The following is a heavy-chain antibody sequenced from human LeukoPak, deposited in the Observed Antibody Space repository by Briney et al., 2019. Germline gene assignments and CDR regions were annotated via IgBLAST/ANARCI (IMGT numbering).Heavy chain of an antibody. CDR3: ATRVVAGIPYYFDH. CDR1: GYTFTGYY. CDR2: MNPNSGGS. J-gene: IGHJ4*02. V-gene: IGHV1-2*02. D-gene: IGHD6-19*01. Sequence: GASVKVSCKTSGYTFTGYYMHWVRQAPGQGLEWMGWMNPNSGGSSYAQRFQGRVTMTRDTYIGTAYMELSSLRSDDTAVYYCATRVVAGIPYYFDHWGQGTLVTVSS.